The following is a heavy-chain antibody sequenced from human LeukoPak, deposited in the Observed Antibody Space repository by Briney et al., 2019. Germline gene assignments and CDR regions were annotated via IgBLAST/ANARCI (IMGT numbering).Heavy chain of an antibody. CDR1: GFTFSSYS. J-gene: IGHJ6*02. CDR2: ISSSSSTI. Sequence: WGSLRLSCAASGFTFSSYSMNWVRQAPGKGLEWVSYISSSSSTIYYADSVKGRFTISRDNAKNSLYLQMNSLRAEDTAVYYCARLRTYYDILTSKDRDPKYYYGMDVWGQGTTVTVSS. CDR3: ARLRTYYDILTSKDRDPKYYYGMDV. V-gene: IGHV3-48*01. D-gene: IGHD3-9*01.